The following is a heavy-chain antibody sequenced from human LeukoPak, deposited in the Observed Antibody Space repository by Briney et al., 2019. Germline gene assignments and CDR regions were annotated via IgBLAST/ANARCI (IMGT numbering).Heavy chain of an antibody. J-gene: IGHJ4*02. CDR1: GSTFSNAW. CDR3: TTYCSSTSCYPDY. CDR2: IKSKTDGGTT. Sequence: GGSLRLSCAASGSTFSNAWMSWVRQAPGKGLEWVGRIKSKTDGGTTDYAAPVKGRFTISRDDSKNTLYLQMNSLKTEDTAVYYCTTYCSSTSCYPDYWGQGTLVTVSS. D-gene: IGHD2-2*01. V-gene: IGHV3-15*01.